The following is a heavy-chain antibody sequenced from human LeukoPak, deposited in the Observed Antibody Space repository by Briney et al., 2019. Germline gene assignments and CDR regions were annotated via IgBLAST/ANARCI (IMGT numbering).Heavy chain of an antibody. CDR3: ARLSSEAWIQLWLPGGLRVGWFDP. D-gene: IGHD5-18*01. CDR2: IYYSGCT. Sequence: SETLSLTCTDSGGSISSSSYYWGWIRQPPGKGLEWIGYIYYSGCTNYNPSLKSRVTISVDTSKNQFSPKLSSVTAADTAVYYCARLSSEAWIQLWLPGGLRVGWFDPWGQGTLVTVSS. CDR1: GGSISSSSYY. J-gene: IGHJ5*02. V-gene: IGHV4-61*05.